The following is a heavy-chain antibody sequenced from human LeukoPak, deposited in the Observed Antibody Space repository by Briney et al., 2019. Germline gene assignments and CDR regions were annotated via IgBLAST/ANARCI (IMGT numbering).Heavy chain of an antibody. CDR1: GGSISSGDYY. CDR3: ASSHREYYGSGSQYYFDY. Sequence: PSQTLSLTCTVSGGSISSGDYYWSWIRQPPGKGLEWIGYIYYSGSTYYNPSLKSRVTISLDTSKNHFSLKLSSVTAADTAVYYCASSHREYYGSGSQYYFDYWGQGTLVTVSS. V-gene: IGHV4-30-4*01. D-gene: IGHD3-10*01. CDR2: IYYSGST. J-gene: IGHJ4*02.